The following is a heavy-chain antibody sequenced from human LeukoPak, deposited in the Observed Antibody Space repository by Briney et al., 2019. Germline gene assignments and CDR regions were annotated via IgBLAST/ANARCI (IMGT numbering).Heavy chain of an antibody. V-gene: IGHV3-64D*06. J-gene: IGHJ4*02. Sequence: QTGGSLRLSCSASGFTFSSYAMHWVRQAPGKGLEYVSAISSNGGSTYYADSVKGRFTISRDNSKNTLYLQMSSLRAEDTAVYYCVKDPGDLDTATNFDYWGQGTLVTVSS. CDR3: VKDPGDLDTATNFDY. D-gene: IGHD5-18*01. CDR1: GFTFSSYA. CDR2: ISSNGGST.